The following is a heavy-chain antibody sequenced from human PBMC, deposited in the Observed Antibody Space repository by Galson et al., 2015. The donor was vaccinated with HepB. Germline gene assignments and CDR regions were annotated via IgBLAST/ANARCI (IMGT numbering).Heavy chain of an antibody. CDR3: ARFELGIRPTYYFDY. D-gene: IGHD7-27*01. J-gene: IGHJ4*02. V-gene: IGHV1-18*01. Sequence: SVKVSCKASGYTFTSYGISWVRQAPGQGLEWMGWISAYNGNTNYAQKLQGRVTMTTDTSTSTAYMELRSLRSDDTAVYYCARFELGIRPTYYFDYWGQGTLVTVSS. CDR2: ISAYNGNT. CDR1: GYTFTSYG.